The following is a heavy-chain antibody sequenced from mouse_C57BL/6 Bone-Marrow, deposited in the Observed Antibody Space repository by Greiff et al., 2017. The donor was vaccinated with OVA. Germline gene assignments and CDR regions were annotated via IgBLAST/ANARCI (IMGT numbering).Heavy chain of an antibody. CDR3: ARSPLYYGYDGGFAY. CDR2: IGPNSGGT. J-gene: IGHJ3*01. Sequence: QVQLQQPGAELVTPGASVKLSCTASGYTFTSYWMHWVKQRPGRGLEWIGRIGPNSGGTKYTDQFTSKATLTVDKHSSTAYMQLSSLTSEDSAVYYCARSPLYYGYDGGFAYWGQGTLVTVSA. V-gene: IGHV1-72*01. CDR1: GYTFTSYW. D-gene: IGHD2-2*01.